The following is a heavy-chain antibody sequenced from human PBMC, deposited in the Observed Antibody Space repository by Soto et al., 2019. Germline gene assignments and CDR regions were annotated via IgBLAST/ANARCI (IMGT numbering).Heavy chain of an antibody. CDR1: GFTFSSYA. CDR2: ISYDGSNK. J-gene: IGHJ6*02. Sequence: GGSLRLSCAASGFTFSSYAMHWVRQAPGKGLEWVAVISYDGSNKYYADSVKGRFTISRDNSKNTLYLQMNSLRAEDTAVYYVAAGTQRSPHNYYYGMDVWGQGTTVTVSS. V-gene: IGHV3-30-3*01. CDR3: AAGTQRSPHNYYYGMDV. D-gene: IGHD6-13*01.